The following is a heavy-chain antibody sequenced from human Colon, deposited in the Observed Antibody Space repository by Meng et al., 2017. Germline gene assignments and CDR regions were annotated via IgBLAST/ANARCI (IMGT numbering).Heavy chain of an antibody. CDR2: IPHRGSS. J-gene: IGHJ5*02. V-gene: IGHV4-4*02. Sequence: QVQLQQWGAGLLKPSETRSLTCAVSGDSITNHHWWAWVRQPPGNGLEWIGEIPHRGSSAYNPSLKSRVTISVDRSKNQFSLKLSSVTAADTAVYYCARFLTAFDPWGQGTLVTVSS. CDR1: GDSITNHHW. CDR3: ARFLTAFDP.